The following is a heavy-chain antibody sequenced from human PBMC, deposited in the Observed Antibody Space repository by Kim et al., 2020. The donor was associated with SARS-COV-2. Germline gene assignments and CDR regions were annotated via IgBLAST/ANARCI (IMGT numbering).Heavy chain of an antibody. D-gene: IGHD5-18*01. Sequence: SETLSLTCSVSGGSVSSISYEWGWIRQPPGKGLVGIVRINYTGTTSSNPSPRIRFTSSLKTSKNHFSLRLNFVTPAAAAANYCGRARNTPMLTYWGQGA. J-gene: IGHJ4*02. CDR2: INYTGTT. CDR3: GRARNTPMLTY. CDR1: GGSVSSISYE. V-gene: IGHV4-39*07.